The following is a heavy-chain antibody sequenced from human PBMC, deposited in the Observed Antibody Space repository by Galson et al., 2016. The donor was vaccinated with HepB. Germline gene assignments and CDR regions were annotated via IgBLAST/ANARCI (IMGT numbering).Heavy chain of an antibody. Sequence: SVKVSCKASGGTFSSYAISWVRQAPGQGLEWMGRIIPILGIANYAQKFQGRVTITADKSTSTAYVELSSLRSEDTAVYYCAGTLEYSSSWFDPWGQGTLVTVSS. CDR1: GGTFSSYA. V-gene: IGHV1-69*04. D-gene: IGHD6-6*01. J-gene: IGHJ5*02. CDR2: IIPILGIA. CDR3: AGTLEYSSSWFDP.